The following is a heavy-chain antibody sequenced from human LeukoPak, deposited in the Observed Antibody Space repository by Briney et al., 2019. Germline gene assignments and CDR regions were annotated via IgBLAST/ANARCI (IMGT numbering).Heavy chain of an antibody. CDR2: IKQDGSET. V-gene: IGHV3-7*05. CDR3: ARFSGMGSNWGRDY. Sequence: PGGSLRLSCAASGFTFSSCWMCWVRQIPGKGLEWVANIKQDGSETHYVDSVKGRFTISRGNSKNSLFLQMNSLRAEDTAVYYCARFSGMGSNWGRDYWGQGTLVTASS. CDR1: GFTFSSCW. D-gene: IGHD7-27*01. J-gene: IGHJ4*02.